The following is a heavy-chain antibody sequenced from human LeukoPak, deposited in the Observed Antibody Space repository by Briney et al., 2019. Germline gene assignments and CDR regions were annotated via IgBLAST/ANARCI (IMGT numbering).Heavy chain of an antibody. Sequence: SGGSLRLSCAVSGFTFDNAWMKWVRQAPGKGLEGIGRIKSKAAGGTTDYGAPVKGRFTVSRDDSQNTLYLEVNSLKTDDTDVYYCTTEAENGRYGFWSGSYYTAYYYAMDVWGQGTTVTVSS. CDR2: IKSKAAGGTT. CDR3: TTEAENGRYGFWSGSYYTAYYYAMDV. J-gene: IGHJ6*02. D-gene: IGHD3-3*01. V-gene: IGHV3-15*01. CDR1: GFTFDNAW.